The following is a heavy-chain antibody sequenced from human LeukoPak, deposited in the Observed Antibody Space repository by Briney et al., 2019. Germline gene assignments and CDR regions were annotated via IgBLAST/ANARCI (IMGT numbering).Heavy chain of an antibody. CDR2: IKPDGGES. Sequence: GGSLRLSCAASGFTFSTFWMSWVRQAPGKGLEWVANIKPDGGESYYVDSVKGRFTISRDNAKNSLYLQMDSLRAEDTAVYYCARLGEKADFDYWGQGTLVTVSS. D-gene: IGHD3-16*01. CDR3: ARLGEKADFDY. CDR1: GFTFSTFW. V-gene: IGHV3-7*01. J-gene: IGHJ4*02.